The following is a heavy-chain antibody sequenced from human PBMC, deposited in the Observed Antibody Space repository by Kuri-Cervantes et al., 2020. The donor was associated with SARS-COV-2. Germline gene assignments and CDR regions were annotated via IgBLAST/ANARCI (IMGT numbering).Heavy chain of an antibody. CDR3: ARDQGIAVAGTFDY. Sequence: GESLKISCAASGFTFSSYAMHWVRQAPGKGVEWVAVISYDGSNKYYADSVKGRFTISRDNSKNTLYLQMNSLRAEDTAVYYCARDQGIAVAGTFDYWGQGTLVTVSS. V-gene: IGHV3-30*01. CDR2: ISYDGSNK. J-gene: IGHJ4*01. D-gene: IGHD6-19*01. CDR1: GFTFSSYA.